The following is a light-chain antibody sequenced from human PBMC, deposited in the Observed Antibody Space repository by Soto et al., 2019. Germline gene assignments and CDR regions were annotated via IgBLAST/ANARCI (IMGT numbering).Light chain of an antibody. CDR2: GAS. CDR1: QSVSSSY. CDR3: QQYGSSQWT. Sequence: EIVLTQSPGTLSLSPGERATLSCRASQSVSSSYLAWYQQKPGQAPRLLIYGASSRATGIPDRFSGSGSGRDFTLTSSRLEPEDFAVYYCQQYGSSQWTFGQGTEVEIK. V-gene: IGKV3-20*01. J-gene: IGKJ1*01.